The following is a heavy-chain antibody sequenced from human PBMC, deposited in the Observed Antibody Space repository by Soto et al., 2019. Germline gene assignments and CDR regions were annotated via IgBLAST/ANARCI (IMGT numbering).Heavy chain of an antibody. Sequence: QVQLVQSGAEVKKPGSSVKVSCKASGGTFSSYAISWVRQAPGQGLEWMGGIIPIFGTANYAQKFQGRVTITADESTSTAYMELSSLRSEDTAVYYCARDRGYYYDSSGYYGSGYFDYWGQGTLVTVSS. J-gene: IGHJ4*02. D-gene: IGHD3-22*01. CDR3: ARDRGYYYDSSGYYGSGYFDY. CDR1: GGTFSSYA. V-gene: IGHV1-69*01. CDR2: IIPIFGTA.